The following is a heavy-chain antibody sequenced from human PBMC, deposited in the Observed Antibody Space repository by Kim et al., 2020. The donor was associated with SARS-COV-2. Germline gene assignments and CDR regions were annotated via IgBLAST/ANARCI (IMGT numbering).Heavy chain of an antibody. J-gene: IGHJ5*01. CDR2: ITPILGLV. CDR3: ARSPPHRFGTIIAYFDS. V-gene: IGHV1-69*02. Sequence: SVKVSCKASGDTLNTYPISWVRQAPGQGLEWMGRITPILGLVNYAQKFEGRVKITTDRSKTTTYMDLSSLRSEDTAVYFCARSPPHRFGTIIAYFDSWGQGTLITVSS. CDR1: GDTLNTYP. D-gene: IGHD3-16*01.